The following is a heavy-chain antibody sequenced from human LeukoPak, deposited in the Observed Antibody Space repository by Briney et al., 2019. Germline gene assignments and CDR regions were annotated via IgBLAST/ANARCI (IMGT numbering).Heavy chain of an antibody. CDR2: INPTGGST. CDR3: ATASVLGIAVAGTLTG. J-gene: IGHJ4*02. V-gene: IGHV1-46*01. D-gene: IGHD6-19*01. CDR1: GYTFPSYF. Sequence: ASVKVSCKASGYTFPSYFMHWVRQAPGQGLEWMGIINPTGGSTTYAQKFQGRVTMTRDTSTSTVYMELSSLRSEDTAVYYCATASVLGIAVAGTLTGWGQGTLVTVSS.